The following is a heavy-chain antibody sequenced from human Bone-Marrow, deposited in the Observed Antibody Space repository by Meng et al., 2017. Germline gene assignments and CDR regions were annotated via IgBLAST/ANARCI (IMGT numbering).Heavy chain of an antibody. V-gene: IGHV3-30*04. CDR1: GFTFSSYA. CDR3: ARDQGSYYDRYYGMDV. D-gene: IGHD3-10*01. Sequence: GESLKISCAASGFTFSSYAMHWVRQAPGKGLEWVAVISYDGSNKYYADSVKGRFTISRDNSKNTLYPQMNSLRAEDTAVYYCARDQGSYYDRYYGMDVWGQGTTVTVSS. J-gene: IGHJ6*02. CDR2: ISYDGSNK.